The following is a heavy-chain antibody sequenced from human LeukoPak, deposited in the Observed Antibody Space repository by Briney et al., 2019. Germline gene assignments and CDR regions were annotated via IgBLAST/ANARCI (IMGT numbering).Heavy chain of an antibody. Sequence: GGSLRLSCAASGFTFDDYAMHWVRQAPGKGLEWVSGISWNSGSIGYADSVKGRFTISRDNAKNSLYLQMNSLRAEDTALYYCAKDMTPTMVEYHFDYWGQGTLVTVSS. J-gene: IGHJ4*02. CDR1: GFTFDDYA. CDR2: ISWNSGSI. V-gene: IGHV3-9*01. CDR3: AKDMTPTMVEYHFDY. D-gene: IGHD3-10*01.